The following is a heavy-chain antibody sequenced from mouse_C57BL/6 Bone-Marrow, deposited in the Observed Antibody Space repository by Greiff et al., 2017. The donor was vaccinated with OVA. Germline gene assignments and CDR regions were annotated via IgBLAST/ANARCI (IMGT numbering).Heavy chain of an antibody. CDR1: GYTFTDYY. CDR3: AIEEDGYFSFDY. V-gene: IGHV1-19*01. CDR2: INPYNGGT. J-gene: IGHJ2*01. D-gene: IGHD2-3*01. Sequence: VQLQQSGPVLVKPGASVKMSCKASGYTFTDYYMNWVKQSHGKSLEWIGVINPYNGGTSYNQKFKGKATLTVDKSSSTAYMELNSLTSEVSAVYYCAIEEDGYFSFDYWGQGTTLTVSS.